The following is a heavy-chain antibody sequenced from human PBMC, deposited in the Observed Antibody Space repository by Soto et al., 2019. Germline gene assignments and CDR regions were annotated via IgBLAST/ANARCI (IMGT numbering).Heavy chain of an antibody. D-gene: IGHD6-19*01. CDR2: IRSKANSYAT. CDR3: TSLLAVAGRTSEDY. J-gene: IGHJ4*02. Sequence: EVQLVESGGGLVQPGGSLKLSCAASGFTFSGSAMHWVRQASGKGLEWVGRIRSKANSYATAYAASVKGRFTISRDDSKNTAYLQMNSLKTEDTAVYYCTSLLAVAGRTSEDYWGQGTLVTVSS. CDR1: GFTFSGSA. V-gene: IGHV3-73*02.